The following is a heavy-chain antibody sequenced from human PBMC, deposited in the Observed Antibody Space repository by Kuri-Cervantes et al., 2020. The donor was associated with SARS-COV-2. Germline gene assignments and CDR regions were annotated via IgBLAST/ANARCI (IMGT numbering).Heavy chain of an antibody. Sequence: GESLKISCAASGFTFSSYWMHWVRQAPGKGLVWVSRINSDGSSTSYADSVKGRFTISRDNAKNLLYLQMNSLRAEDTALYYCARDLSQYGDPGFDFWGQGTLVTVSS. CDR1: GFTFSSYW. CDR2: INSDGSST. D-gene: IGHD4-17*01. CDR3: ARDLSQYGDPGFDF. J-gene: IGHJ4*02. V-gene: IGHV3-74*01.